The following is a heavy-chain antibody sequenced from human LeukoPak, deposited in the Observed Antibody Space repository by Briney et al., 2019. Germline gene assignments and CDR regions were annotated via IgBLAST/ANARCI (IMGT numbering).Heavy chain of an antibody. CDR1: GFTFSSYW. CDR3: ARERKYDSNFDY. J-gene: IGHJ4*02. Sequence: PGGSLRLSCAASGFTFSSYWMHWVRQAPGKGLVRVSRIKSDGSSTNYADSVKGRFTISRDNAKNTLYLQMNSLRAEDTAVYYCARERKYDSNFDYWGQGTLVTVSS. D-gene: IGHD1-1*01. V-gene: IGHV3-74*01. CDR2: IKSDGSST.